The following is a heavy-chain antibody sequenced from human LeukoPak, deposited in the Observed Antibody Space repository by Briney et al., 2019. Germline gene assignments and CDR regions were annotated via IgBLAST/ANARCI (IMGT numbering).Heavy chain of an antibody. J-gene: IGHJ5*02. CDR1: GGTFSSYA. Sequence: SVKVSCKASGGTFSSYAISWVRQAPGQGLEWMGGIIPIFGTANYAQRFQGRVTITADESTSTAYMELSSLRSEDTAVYYCARDRIAALRSGFDPWGQGTLVTVSS. D-gene: IGHD6-13*01. CDR3: ARDRIAALRSGFDP. V-gene: IGHV1-69*13. CDR2: IIPIFGTA.